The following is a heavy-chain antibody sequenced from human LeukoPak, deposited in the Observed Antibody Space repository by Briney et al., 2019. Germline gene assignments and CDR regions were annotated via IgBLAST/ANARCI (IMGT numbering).Heavy chain of an antibody. Sequence: ASVTVSCKASGYTFTNYAIHWVRQAPGQRLEWMGWINAGNGNTKYSQKFQGRVTITRDTSASTAYMELSSLRSEDTAVYYCARDIAAAIWFDPWGQGTLVTVSS. J-gene: IGHJ5*02. V-gene: IGHV1-3*01. CDR3: ARDIAAAIWFDP. CDR2: INAGNGNT. D-gene: IGHD6-13*01. CDR1: GYTFTNYA.